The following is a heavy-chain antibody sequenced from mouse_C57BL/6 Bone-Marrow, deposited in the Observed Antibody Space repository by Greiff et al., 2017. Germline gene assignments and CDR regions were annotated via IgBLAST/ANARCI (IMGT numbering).Heavy chain of an antibody. CDR1: GFNIKDAY. V-gene: IGHV14-4*01. Sequence: VQLQQSGAELVRPGASVKLSCTASGFNIKDAYMHWVKQRPEQGLEWIGWIDPENGDTEYASKFQGKATITADPSSNTAYLQLSSLTSEDTAVYYCTTHYYGSSCVYFDYWGQGTTLTVSS. D-gene: IGHD1-1*01. CDR3: TTHYYGSSCVYFDY. CDR2: IDPENGDT. J-gene: IGHJ2*01.